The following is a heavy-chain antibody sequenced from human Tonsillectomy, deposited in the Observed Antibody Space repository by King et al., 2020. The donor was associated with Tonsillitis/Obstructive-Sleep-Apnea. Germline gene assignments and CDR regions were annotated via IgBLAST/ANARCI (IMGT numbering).Heavy chain of an antibody. D-gene: IGHD3-10*01. CDR3: TRGNSRRFGELSLFDL. CDR2: IRSKAYGGTT. CDR1: GFTFGDYA. Sequence: QLVQSGGGLVQPGRSLRLSCTASGFTFGDYAMSWVRQAPGKGLEWVGFIRSKAYGGTTEYAASVKGRFTISRDDSKSIAYLQMNNLKTEDTAVYYCTRGNSRRFGELSLFDLWGRGTLVTVSS. V-gene: IGHV3-49*04. J-gene: IGHJ2*01.